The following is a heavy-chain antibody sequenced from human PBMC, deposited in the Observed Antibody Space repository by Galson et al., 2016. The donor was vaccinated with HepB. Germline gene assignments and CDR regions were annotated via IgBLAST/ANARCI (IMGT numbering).Heavy chain of an antibody. CDR2: ISSSSNDI. Sequence: SLRLSCAASGFTFSKYSMNWVRQAPGKGLQWVSSISSSSNDIQYADSMKGRFTISRDNSKNSLYLQMFSLRADDTAVYYCTRDSTNFDLWGRGALVTVS. CDR3: TRDSTNFDL. J-gene: IGHJ2*01. CDR1: GFTFSKYS. V-gene: IGHV3-21*01.